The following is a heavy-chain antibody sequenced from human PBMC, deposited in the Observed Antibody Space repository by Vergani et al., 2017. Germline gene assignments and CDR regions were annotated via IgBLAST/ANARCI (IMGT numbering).Heavy chain of an antibody. D-gene: IGHD6-13*01. J-gene: IGHJ5*02. CDR2: IYHSGST. CDR3: ARSRQQLVRGYNWFDP. CDR1: GYSISSGYY. Sequence: QVQLQESGPGLVKPSETLSLTCAVSGYSISSGYYWGWIRQPPGKGLEWIGSIYHSGSTYYNPSLKSRVTISVDTSTNQFSLKLSSVTAADTAVYYCARSRQQLVRGYNWFDPWGQGTLVTVSS. V-gene: IGHV4-38-2*01.